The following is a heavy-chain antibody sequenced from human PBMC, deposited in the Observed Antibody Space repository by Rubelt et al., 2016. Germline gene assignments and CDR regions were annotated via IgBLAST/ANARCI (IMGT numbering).Heavy chain of an antibody. D-gene: IGHD5/OR15-5a*01. CDR1: GFTFSTYT. Sequence: QVQLVESGGGVVQHGGSLRLSCAASGFTFSTYTMQWVELLSYDGGNEFYAASVKGRFTIYRDNSKNTLTLQMSSLRPEDTAVYYCARDPRSPGVWNWFDPWGQGTLVTVSS. V-gene: IGHV3-30*15. CDR2: LSYDGGNE. CDR3: ARDPRSPGVWNWFDP. J-gene: IGHJ5*02.